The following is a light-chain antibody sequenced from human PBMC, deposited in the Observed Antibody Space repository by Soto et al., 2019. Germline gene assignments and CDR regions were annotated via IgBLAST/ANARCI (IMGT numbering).Light chain of an antibody. J-gene: IGKJ3*01. Sequence: VVLTQSPATLSLSPGERATLSCRASRHVYINALGWYQQKPGRTSTLLIYGASTRATDVPDRFSATGSGTDFSLTISRVEPEDSAVYYCQQYGASPFTFGPGTRLEI. CDR3: QQYGASPFT. CDR2: GAS. V-gene: IGKV3-20*01. CDR1: RHVYINA.